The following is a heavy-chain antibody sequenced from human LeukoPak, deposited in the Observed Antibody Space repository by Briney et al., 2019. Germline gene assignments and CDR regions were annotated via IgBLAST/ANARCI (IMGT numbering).Heavy chain of an antibody. CDR2: IWYDGSNK. J-gene: IGHJ4*02. D-gene: IGHD4-17*01. CDR1: GFTFSSYA. Sequence: GGSLRLSCAASGFTFSSYAMSWVRQAPGKGLEWVAVIWYDGSNKYYADSVKGRFTISRDNSKNTLYLQMNSLRAEDTAVYYCARDGGPDYGDSGALGYWGQGTLVTVST. V-gene: IGHV3-33*08. CDR3: ARDGGPDYGDSGALGY.